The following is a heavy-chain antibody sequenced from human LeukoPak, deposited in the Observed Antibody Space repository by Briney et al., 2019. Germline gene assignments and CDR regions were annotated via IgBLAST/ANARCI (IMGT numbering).Heavy chain of an antibody. CDR1: GGSINNYH. Sequence: PSETLSLTCTVSGGSINNYHWSWIRQPPGKGLEWIGYVLYTGSTDYRPSLKSRVTISLDTSKNQFSLTLSSVTAADTAVYYCARIRHHNYDFWSGSTLRNYYYMDVWGKGTAVTVSS. CDR2: VLYTGST. J-gene: IGHJ6*03. V-gene: IGHV4-59*08. D-gene: IGHD3-3*01. CDR3: ARIRHHNYDFWSGSTLRNYYYMDV.